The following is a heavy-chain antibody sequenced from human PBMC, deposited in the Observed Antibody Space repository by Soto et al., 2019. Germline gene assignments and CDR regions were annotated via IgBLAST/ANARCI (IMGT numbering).Heavy chain of an antibody. Sequence: EVQLVESGGDLVQRGGSLRLSCVASGFTFSVYSMNWVRQAPGKGLEWFSYITSDTKTIKYADSVKGRFTISRDNAKNSVYQQMNRLRDEDTAVYYCAIAVEVHFDYWSQGTMVTVSS. J-gene: IGHJ4*02. CDR3: AIAVEVHFDY. D-gene: IGHD6-19*01. V-gene: IGHV3-48*02. CDR1: GFTFSVYS. CDR2: ITSDTKTI.